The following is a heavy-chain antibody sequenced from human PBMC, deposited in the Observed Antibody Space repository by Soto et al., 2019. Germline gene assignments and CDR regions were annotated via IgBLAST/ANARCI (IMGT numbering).Heavy chain of an antibody. CDR3: STGDYPSGLDH. D-gene: IGHD3-10*01. V-gene: IGHV3-15*07. CDR1: DFTFSNAR. Sequence: EVQLVESGGGSVKPGGSLRLSCAVSDFTFSNARMNWVRQAPGKGLEWVGRIKSKVDGGTTAYAAPVKGRFTISRDDSKNMLFLQMNSLKTEDTAVYYCSTGDYPSGLDHWGQGTLVTVSS. CDR2: IKSKVDGGTT. J-gene: IGHJ4*02.